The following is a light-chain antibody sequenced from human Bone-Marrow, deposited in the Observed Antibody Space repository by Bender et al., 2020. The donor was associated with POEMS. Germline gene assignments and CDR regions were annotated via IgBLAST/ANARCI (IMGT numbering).Light chain of an antibody. Sequence: QSALTQPPSASGSPGQSVTISCTGTSSDVGGYNYVSWFQQYPGKAPKLMIYEVNKRASGVPDRFSGSKAGNTASLTVSGLQAEDEGDYYCTSHAGMNNLVVFGGGTKLTVL. CDR3: TSHAGMNNLVV. V-gene: IGLV2-8*01. CDR1: SSDVGGYNY. CDR2: EVN. J-gene: IGLJ2*01.